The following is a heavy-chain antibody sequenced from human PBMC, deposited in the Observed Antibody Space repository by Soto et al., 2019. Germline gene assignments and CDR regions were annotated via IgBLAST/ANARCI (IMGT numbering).Heavy chain of an antibody. CDR1: GFTFSSYS. J-gene: IGHJ4*02. V-gene: IGHV3-21*01. CDR3: ARDRTRMPRLVDIAMGYFEY. D-gene: IGHD5-18*01. CDR2: ISSSSSYI. Sequence: EVQLVESGGGLVKPGGSLRLSCAASGFTFSSYSMNWVRQAPGKGLEWVSSISSSSSYIYYADSVKGRFTISRVNAKNSLYRQMNSLRAEDTAVCYCARDRTRMPRLVDIAMGYFEYLGQGTLVTVSS.